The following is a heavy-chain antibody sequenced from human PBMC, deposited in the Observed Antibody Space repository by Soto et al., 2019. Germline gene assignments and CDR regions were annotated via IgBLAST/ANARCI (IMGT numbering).Heavy chain of an antibody. Sequence: PSETLSLTCTVSGGCISRGSYYWRWIRQHPGKGLEWIGYIYYSGSTYYNPSLKSRVTISVDTSKNQFSLKLSSVTAADTAVYYCARTVLMVYAMGYYGMDVWGQGTTVTVSS. V-gene: IGHV4-31*03. D-gene: IGHD2-8*01. CDR3: ARTVLMVYAMGYYGMDV. J-gene: IGHJ6*02. CDR1: GGCISRGSYY. CDR2: IYYSGST.